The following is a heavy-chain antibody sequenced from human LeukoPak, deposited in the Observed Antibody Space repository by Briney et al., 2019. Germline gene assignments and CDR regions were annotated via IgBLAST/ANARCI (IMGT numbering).Heavy chain of an antibody. CDR2: IYYSGST. CDR3: ARARGSGSYYYKSFSNYNWFDP. Sequence: PSETLSLTCTVSGGSISSSSYYWGWIRQPPGKGLEWIGSIYYSGSTYYNPSLKSRVTISVDTSKNQFSLKLSSVTAADTAVYYCARARGSGSYYYKSFSNYNWFDPWGQGTLVTVSS. J-gene: IGHJ5*02. D-gene: IGHD3-10*01. V-gene: IGHV4-39*07. CDR1: GGSISSSSYY.